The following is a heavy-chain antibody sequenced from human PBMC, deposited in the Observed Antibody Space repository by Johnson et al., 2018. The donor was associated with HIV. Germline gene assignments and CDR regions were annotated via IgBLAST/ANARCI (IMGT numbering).Heavy chain of an antibody. D-gene: IGHD3-9*01. V-gene: IGHV3-9*01. CDR2: ISWNSGRI. CDR3: ARVQYFDWFGAFDI. CDR1: GFTFYDYA. J-gene: IGHJ3*02. Sequence: VQLLESGGGLVQPGRSLRLSCAASGFTFYDYAMHCVRQAPGKGLGWVSVISWNSGRIAYADSVKGRFTISRDNSKDTLYLQMNSLRAEDTAVYYCARVQYFDWFGAFDIWGQGTMVTVSS.